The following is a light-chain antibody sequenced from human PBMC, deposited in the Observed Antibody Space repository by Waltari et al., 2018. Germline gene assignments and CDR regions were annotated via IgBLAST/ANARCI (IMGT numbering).Light chain of an antibody. J-gene: IGLJ3*02. Sequence: LVLTQSPSASASLGASVKLTCSLPGEYSAYAIAWHQQQPLKGPRYLMTVNSDGSHKKGDVISERFSGSSSDVDRYLISSRLQSDDEADYFCQTWGTGIQVFGSGTKLTVL. CDR2: VNSDGSH. CDR1: GEYSAYA. CDR3: QTWGTGIQV. V-gene: IGLV4-69*01.